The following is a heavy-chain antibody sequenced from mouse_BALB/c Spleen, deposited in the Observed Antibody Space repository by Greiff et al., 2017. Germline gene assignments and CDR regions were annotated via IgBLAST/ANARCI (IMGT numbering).Heavy chain of an antibody. Sequence: EVKLQESGPGLVKPSQSLSLTCTVTGYSITSDYAWNWIRQFPGNKLEWMGYISYSGSTSYNPSLKSRISITRDTSKNQFFLQLNSVTTEDTATYYCARSAVYYGSSYVGYFDVWGAGTTVTVSS. CDR3: ARSAVYYGSSYVGYFDV. CDR2: ISYSGST. CDR1: GYSITSDYA. J-gene: IGHJ1*01. V-gene: IGHV3-2*02. D-gene: IGHD1-1*01.